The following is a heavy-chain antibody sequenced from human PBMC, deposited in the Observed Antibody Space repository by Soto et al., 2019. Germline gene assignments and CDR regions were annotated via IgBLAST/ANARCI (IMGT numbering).Heavy chain of an antibody. CDR1: GYTFTSYA. CDR2: INAGNGNT. Sequence: GASVKVSCKASGYTFTSYAMHWVRQAPGQRLEWMGWINAGNGNTKYSQKFQGRVTITRDTSASTAYMELSSLRSEDTAVYYCARGPGYDILTGYHDAFDIWGQGTMVTVSS. D-gene: IGHD3-9*01. CDR3: ARGPGYDILTGYHDAFDI. V-gene: IGHV1-3*01. J-gene: IGHJ3*02.